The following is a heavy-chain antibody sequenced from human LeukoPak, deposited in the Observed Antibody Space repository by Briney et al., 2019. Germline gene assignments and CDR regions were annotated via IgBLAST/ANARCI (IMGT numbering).Heavy chain of an antibody. CDR3: ARGHKTGESFDY. Sequence: PSQTLSLTCTVSGGSISSGSYYWSWIRQPAGKGLEWIGRIYTSGSTNYNPSLKSRVTISVDTSKNQFSLKLSSVTAADTAVYYCARGHKTGESFDYWGQGTLVTVSS. D-gene: IGHD7-27*01. CDR2: IYTSGST. CDR1: GGSISSGSYY. J-gene: IGHJ4*02. V-gene: IGHV4-61*02.